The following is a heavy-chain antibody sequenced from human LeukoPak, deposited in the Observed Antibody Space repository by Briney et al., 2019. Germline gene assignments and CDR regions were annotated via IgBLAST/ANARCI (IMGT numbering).Heavy chain of an antibody. CDR1: GFTFSSYS. J-gene: IGHJ4*02. CDR2: ISSSSNTI. D-gene: IGHD1-26*01. Sequence: GGSLRLSCAASGFTFSSYSMNWVRQAPGKGLEWVSYISSSSNTIYYADSVKGRFTISRDNAKSSLYLQMNSLRAEDTAVYYCAKDTTYSGSYFFYWGQGTLVTVSS. V-gene: IGHV3-48*04. CDR3: AKDTTYSGSYFFY.